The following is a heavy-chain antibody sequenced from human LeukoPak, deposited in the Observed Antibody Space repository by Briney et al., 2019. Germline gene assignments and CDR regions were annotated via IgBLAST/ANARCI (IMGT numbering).Heavy chain of an antibody. CDR1: GYTFTSYA. D-gene: IGHD6-19*01. Sequence: ASVKVSCKASGYTFTSYAMHWVRQAPGQRLEWMGWINAGNGNTKCSQKFQGRVTITRDTSASTAYMELSSLRSEDTAVYYCARALINIAVAGTGRHFDYWGQGTLVTVSS. CDR3: ARALINIAVAGTGRHFDY. J-gene: IGHJ4*02. CDR2: INAGNGNT. V-gene: IGHV1-3*01.